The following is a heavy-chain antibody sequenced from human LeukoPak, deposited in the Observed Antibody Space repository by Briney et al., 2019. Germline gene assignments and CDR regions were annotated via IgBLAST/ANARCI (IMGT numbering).Heavy chain of an antibody. J-gene: IGHJ5*02. CDR1: GGSISSGSYY. CDR2: IYTSGST. D-gene: IGHD3-10*01. V-gene: IGHV4-61*02. CDR3: ARDLEMYYYGSGSYYNNGNWFDP. Sequence: SETLSLTCTVSGGSISSGSYYWSWIRQPAGTGLEWIGRIYTSGSTNYNPSLKSRVTMSVDTSKNQLSLKLSSVTAADTAVYYCARDLEMYYYGSGSYYNNGNWFDPWGQGTLVTVSS.